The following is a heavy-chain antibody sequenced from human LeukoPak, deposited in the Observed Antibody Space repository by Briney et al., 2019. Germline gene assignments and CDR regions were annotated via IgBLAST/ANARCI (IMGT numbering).Heavy chain of an antibody. D-gene: IGHD2-8*01. Sequence: PSGTLSLTCAVSGDSISSSNWWSWVRQPPGKGLEWIGEIHHSGSTNYNPSLKSRVTISVDKSKNQFSLKLSSVTAADTALYYCARVVYCTNGICYSRWYFDLWGRGTLVTVSS. V-gene: IGHV4-4*02. J-gene: IGHJ2*01. CDR2: IHHSGST. CDR3: ARVVYCTNGICYSRWYFDL. CDR1: GDSISSSNW.